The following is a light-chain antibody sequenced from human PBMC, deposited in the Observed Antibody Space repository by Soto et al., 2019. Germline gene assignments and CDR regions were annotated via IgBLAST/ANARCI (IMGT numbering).Light chain of an antibody. V-gene: IGKV1-39*01. CDR2: AAS. J-gene: IGKJ2*01. Sequence: DIQMTQSPSSLSASVGDRVTITCRASQSISSYLNWYQQKPGKAPKLLIYAASSLQSGVPSRFSRSGSGTDFTLTISSLQPEDVATYYCQQSYSTPYTFGQGTKLEIK. CDR1: QSISSY. CDR3: QQSYSTPYT.